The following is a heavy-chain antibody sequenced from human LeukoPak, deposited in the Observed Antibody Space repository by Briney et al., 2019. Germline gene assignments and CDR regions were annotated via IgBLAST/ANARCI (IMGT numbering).Heavy chain of an antibody. Sequence: GGSLRLSCAASGFTFSSYAMHWVRQAPGKGLEWVAVISYDGSNKYYADSVKGRFTISRDNSKNTLYLQMNSLRAEDTAVYYCAREHYCGGGCDYYYMDVWGKGTTVTVSS. CDR2: ISYDGSNK. CDR1: GFTFSSYA. CDR3: AREHYCGGGCDYYYMDV. V-gene: IGHV3-30*04. D-gene: IGHD2-21*02. J-gene: IGHJ6*03.